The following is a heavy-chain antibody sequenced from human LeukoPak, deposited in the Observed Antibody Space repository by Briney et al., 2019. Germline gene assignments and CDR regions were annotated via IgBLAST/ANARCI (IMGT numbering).Heavy chain of an antibody. CDR3: ARDVYASGRDV. D-gene: IGHD3-10*01. Sequence: GGSLRLSCAASGFTFTTYAMSWVRQAPGKGLEWVSYISSSSSYTNYADSVKGRFTISRDNAKNSLYLQMNSLRAEDTAVYYCARDVYASGRDVWGQGTTVTVSS. V-gene: IGHV3-11*05. CDR2: ISSSSSYT. J-gene: IGHJ6*02. CDR1: GFTFTTYA.